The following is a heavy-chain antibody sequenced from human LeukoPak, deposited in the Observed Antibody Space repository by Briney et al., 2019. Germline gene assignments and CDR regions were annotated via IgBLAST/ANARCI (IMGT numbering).Heavy chain of an antibody. V-gene: IGHV1-46*01. D-gene: IGHD2-15*01. CDR1: GYTFTSYG. CDR3: ARDVGVAVYYMDV. CDR2: INPSGGST. J-gene: IGHJ6*03. Sequence: ASVKVSCKASGYTFTSYGISWVRQAPGQGLEWMGIINPSGGSTSYAQKFQGRVSMTRDTSTSTVYMELSSLRSEDTAVYYCARDVGVAVYYMDVWGKGTTVTVSS.